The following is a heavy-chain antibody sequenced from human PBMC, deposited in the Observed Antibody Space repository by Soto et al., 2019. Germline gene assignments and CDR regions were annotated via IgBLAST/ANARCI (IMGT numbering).Heavy chain of an antibody. V-gene: IGHV3-33*01. CDR3: ARGNGKYGYFDY. CDR1: GFTFSNYG. J-gene: IGHJ4*02. D-gene: IGHD4-17*01. Sequence: QVQLVESGGGVVQPGRSLRLSCAASGFTFSNYGMHWVRQAPGKGLEWVAVVWYDGSYKYDADSVKGRFTIFRDTSKNTLDLQMNSLSGEDTAVYHGARGNGKYGYFDYWGQGTLVTVSS. CDR2: VWYDGSYK.